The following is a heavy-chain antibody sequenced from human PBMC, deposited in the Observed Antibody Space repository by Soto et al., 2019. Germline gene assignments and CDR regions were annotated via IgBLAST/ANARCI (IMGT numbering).Heavy chain of an antibody. CDR2: MSGSSSTT. D-gene: IGHD1-7*01. CDR1: GLTFSNYA. Sequence: GSLRLSCATSGLTFSNYAMSWVRQAPGGGLEWVSSMSGSSSTTYYADSVKGRFTISRDRSKNTLYLQMSSLRAEDTALYYCAKNQERELPRVIDFWGQGTLVTVSS. CDR3: AKNQERELPRVIDF. V-gene: IGHV3-23*01. J-gene: IGHJ4*02.